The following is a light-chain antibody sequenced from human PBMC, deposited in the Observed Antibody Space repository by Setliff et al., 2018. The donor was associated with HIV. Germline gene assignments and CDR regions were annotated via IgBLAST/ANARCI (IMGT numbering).Light chain of an antibody. J-gene: IGLJ1*01. Sequence: QSALAQPASVSGSPGQSVSISCTGSGRDLGGFNFVSWHRQYPGKAPQLIIYEVTNRPSGVSSRFSSSKSGNTASLTISGLQAEDEADYYCGSCTSTSPCAFGTGTKVTVL. CDR2: EVT. CDR3: GSCTSTSPCA. V-gene: IGLV2-14*01. CDR1: GRDLGGFNF.